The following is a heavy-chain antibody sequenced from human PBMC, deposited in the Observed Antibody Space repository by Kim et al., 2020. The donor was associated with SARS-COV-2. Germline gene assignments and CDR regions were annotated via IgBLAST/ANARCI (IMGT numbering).Heavy chain of an antibody. D-gene: IGHD2-2*01. Sequence: SETLSLTCAVYGGSFSGYYWSWIRQPPGKGLEWIGEINHSGSTNYNPSLKSRVTISVDTSKNQFSLKLSSVTAAATAVYYCAREDTYHDAFDIWGQGTMV. CDR2: INHSGST. V-gene: IGHV4-34*01. CDR1: GGSFSGYY. CDR3: AREDTYHDAFDI. J-gene: IGHJ3*02.